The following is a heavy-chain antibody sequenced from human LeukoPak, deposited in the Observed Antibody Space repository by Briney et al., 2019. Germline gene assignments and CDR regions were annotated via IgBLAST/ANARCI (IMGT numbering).Heavy chain of an antibody. D-gene: IGHD3-10*01. Sequence: PSETLSLTCTVSGYSISSDYYWGWIRPPPGKGLEWIGSIYHSGSTYYNPSLKSRVTISVDTSKNQFSLKLSSVTAADTAVYYCARSLYYFGSDSFDIWGQGTMVTVSS. CDR1: GYSISSDYY. CDR3: ARSLYYFGSDSFDI. V-gene: IGHV4-38-2*02. J-gene: IGHJ3*02. CDR2: IYHSGST.